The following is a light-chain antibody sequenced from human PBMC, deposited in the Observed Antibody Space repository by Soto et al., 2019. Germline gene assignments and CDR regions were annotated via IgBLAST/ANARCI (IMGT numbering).Light chain of an antibody. CDR2: DAS. CDR3: QQFSNSLT. CDR1: QNVRNNN. Sequence: EILMTQSPATLSVSPGERASLSCRASQNVRNNNLAWYQQKPGQPPRLLIYDASSRATGIPDRFSGSGSGTDFTLTISRLEPEDFAVYYCQQFSNSLTFGQGTRLEIK. V-gene: IGKV3-20*01. J-gene: IGKJ5*01.